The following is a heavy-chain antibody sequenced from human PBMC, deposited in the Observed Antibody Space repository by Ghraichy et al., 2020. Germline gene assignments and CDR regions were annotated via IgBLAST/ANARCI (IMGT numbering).Heavy chain of an antibody. Sequence: SETLSLTCTVSGGSISSSSYYWGWIRQPPGKGLEWIGSIYYSGSTYYNPSLKSRVTISVDTSKNQFSLKLSSVTAADTAVYYCASLIVGLPRIWGQGTLVTVSS. J-gene: IGHJ4*02. CDR1: GGSISSSSYY. D-gene: IGHD5-18*01. CDR3: ASLIVGLPRI. CDR2: IYYSGST. V-gene: IGHV4-39*07.